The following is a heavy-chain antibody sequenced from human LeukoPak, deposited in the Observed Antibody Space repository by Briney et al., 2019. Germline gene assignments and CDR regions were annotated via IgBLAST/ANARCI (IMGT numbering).Heavy chain of an antibody. CDR1: GFTFSSYS. D-gene: IGHD6-6*01. CDR2: ISSLSGTI. J-gene: IGHJ4*02. V-gene: IGHV3-48*04. Sequence: GGSLRLSCAASGFTFSSYSMNWVRQAPGEGPEWVSYISSLSGTIYYADSVKGRFTISRDNARNSLYLQMNSLRAEDTAVYYCARDRSMATRLWTPTDYWGQGTLVTVSS. CDR3: ARDRSMATRLWTPTDY.